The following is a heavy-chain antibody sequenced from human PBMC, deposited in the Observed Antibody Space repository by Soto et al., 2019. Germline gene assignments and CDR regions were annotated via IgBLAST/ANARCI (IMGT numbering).Heavy chain of an antibody. V-gene: IGHV1-69*12. CDR3: ATSPYSYDTSGYLDY. Sequence: QVQLVQSGAEVKKPGSSVTVSCRASGGTFSNYAINWVRQAPGQGLEWMAGIIPRFGTTNYAQKFQGRVTITADESTSTAYMELTSLRSEDTAVFYCATSPYSYDTSGYLDYWGQGTLVTVSS. CDR2: IIPRFGTT. J-gene: IGHJ4*02. CDR1: GGTFSNYA. D-gene: IGHD3-22*01.